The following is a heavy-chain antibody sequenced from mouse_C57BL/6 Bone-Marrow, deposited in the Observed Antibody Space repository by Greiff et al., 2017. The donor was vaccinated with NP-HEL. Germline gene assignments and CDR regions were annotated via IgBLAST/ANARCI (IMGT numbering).Heavy chain of an antibody. J-gene: IGHJ2*01. CDR3: ARRKSLSYFDY. Sequence: VQLQQSGAELARPGASVKLSCKASGYTFTSYGISWVKQSTGQGLEWIGEIYPRSGNTYYNEKFKGKATLTADKSSSTAYMELRSLTSEDSAVDFCARRKSLSYFDYWGQGTTLTVSS. CDR2: IYPRSGNT. V-gene: IGHV1-81*01. CDR1: GYTFTSYG.